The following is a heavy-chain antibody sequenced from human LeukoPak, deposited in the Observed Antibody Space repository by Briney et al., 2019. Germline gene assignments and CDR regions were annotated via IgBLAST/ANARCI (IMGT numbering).Heavy chain of an antibody. D-gene: IGHD3-10*01. Sequence: PGGSLRLSCAASGFTFSSYSMNWVRQAPGKGLEWVSSISSSSSYIYYADSVKGRFTISRDNAKNSLYLQMNSLRAEDTAVYYCAREDGAGYYYYYMDVWGKGTTVTVSS. V-gene: IGHV3-21*01. CDR1: GFTFSSYS. CDR2: ISSSSSYI. CDR3: AREDGAGYYYYYMDV. J-gene: IGHJ6*03.